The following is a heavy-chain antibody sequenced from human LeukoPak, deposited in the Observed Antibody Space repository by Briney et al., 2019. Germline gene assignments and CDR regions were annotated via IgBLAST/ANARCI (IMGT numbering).Heavy chain of an antibody. D-gene: IGHD3-10*01. CDR1: GFSLSTSGVG. J-gene: IGHJ5*02. CDR3: AHSYYFGSRSYYNVWFAP. CDR2: TYWDDEK. V-gene: IGHV2-5*02. Sequence: ESGPALVKPTQTLTLTCTFSGFSLSTSGVGVGWIRQPPGKALQWLALTYWDDEKYYSPSLKSRLSISRDTSRNQVVLTMTNMDPLDTGTYFCAHSYYFGSRSYYNVWFAPWGLGTLVSVSS.